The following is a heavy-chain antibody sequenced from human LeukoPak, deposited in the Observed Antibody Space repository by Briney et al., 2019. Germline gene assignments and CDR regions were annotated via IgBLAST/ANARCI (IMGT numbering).Heavy chain of an antibody. J-gene: IGHJ3*02. CDR3: TQTSGSYSNHRYASDI. D-gene: IGHD1-26*01. CDR1: GGSISSGSYY. V-gene: IGHV4-61*02. CDR2: IYTSGST. Sequence: SETLSLTCTVSGGSISSGSYYWSWIRQPAGKGLEWIGRIYTSGSTNYNPSLTSRVTISVDTSKNQFSLKLSSVTAADPAVYYCTQTSGSYSNHRYASDIWGQGTMVTVSS.